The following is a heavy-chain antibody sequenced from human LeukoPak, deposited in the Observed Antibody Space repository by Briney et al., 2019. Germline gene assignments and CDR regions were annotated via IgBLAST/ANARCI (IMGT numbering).Heavy chain of an antibody. D-gene: IGHD1-1*01. CDR2: MNPNSDNT. J-gene: IGHJ6*03. CDR3: ARRTGTTARYYYYYMDV. V-gene: IGHV1-8*03. Sequence: GASVKVSCKASGYTFTSYDINWVRQSTGQGLEWMGWMNPNSDNTGYAQKFQGRVTITRNTSISTAYMELSSLRSEDTAVYYCARRTGTTARYYYYYMDVWGKGTTVTVSS. CDR1: GYTFTSYD.